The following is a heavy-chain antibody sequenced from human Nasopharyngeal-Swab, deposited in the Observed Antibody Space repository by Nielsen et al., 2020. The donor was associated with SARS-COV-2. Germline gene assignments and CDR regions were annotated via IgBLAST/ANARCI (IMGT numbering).Heavy chain of an antibody. CDR2: ISNSGDT. J-gene: IGHJ4*02. Sequence: SDTLSLTCTVSGASISSGGGYNLGWSPQLPGMGLEWIGDISNSGDTSYRPSLESRVTISLDMSNNQFSLKMTSVTAADSAVYYCTRDSLYGSSWGPGIPVTVSS. V-gene: IGHV4-30-4*02. CDR1: GASISSGGGYN. CDR3: TRDSLYGSS. D-gene: IGHD3-10*01.